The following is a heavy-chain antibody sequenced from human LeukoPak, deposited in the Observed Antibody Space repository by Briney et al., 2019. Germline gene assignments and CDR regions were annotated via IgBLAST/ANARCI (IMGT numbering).Heavy chain of an antibody. CDR2: ISSSGSTI. V-gene: IGHV3-48*03. CDR1: GFTFSSYE. D-gene: IGHD3-22*01. CDR3: ARDVVVMFDY. Sequence: PGGSLRLSCAASGFTFSSYEMNWVRQAPGKGLEGVSYISSSGSTIYYADSVKGRFTISRDNAKNSLYLQMNSLRAEDTAVYYCARDVVVMFDYWGQGTLVTVSS. J-gene: IGHJ4*02.